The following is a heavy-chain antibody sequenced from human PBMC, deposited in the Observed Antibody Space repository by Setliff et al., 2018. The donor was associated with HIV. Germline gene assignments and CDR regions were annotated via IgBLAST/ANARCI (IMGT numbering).Heavy chain of an antibody. J-gene: IGHJ3*02. D-gene: IGHD3-10*01. V-gene: IGHV4-38-2*02. CDR1: GYSISSGFF. CDR2: VYHSGTT. CDR3: ARRLWRVGGFDI. Sequence: KSSETLSLTCNVSGYSISSGFFWGWIRQPPGKGLEWIGSVYHSGTTAYNPSLKRRLTVSMDTSTNNFSLKLESVTAADTAVYFCARRLWRVGGFDIWGQGTMVTV.